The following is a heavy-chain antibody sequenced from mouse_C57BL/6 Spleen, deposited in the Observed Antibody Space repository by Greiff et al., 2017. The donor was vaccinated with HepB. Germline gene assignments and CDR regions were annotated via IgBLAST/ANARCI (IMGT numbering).Heavy chain of an antibody. D-gene: IGHD3-2*02. CDR2: ISYDGSN. CDR1: GYSITSGYY. J-gene: IGHJ2*01. V-gene: IGHV3-6*01. Sequence: DVKLQESGPGLVKPSQSLSLTCSVTGYSITSGYYWNWIRQFPGNKLEWMGYISYDGSNNYNPSLKNRISITRDTSKNQFFLKLNSVTTEDTATYYCAREQLRLYYFDYWGQGTTLTVSS. CDR3: AREQLRLYYFDY.